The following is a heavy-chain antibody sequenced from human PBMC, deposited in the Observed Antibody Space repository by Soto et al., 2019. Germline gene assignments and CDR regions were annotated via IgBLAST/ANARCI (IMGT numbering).Heavy chain of an antibody. D-gene: IGHD6-19*01. CDR2: ISSSSSYI. V-gene: IGHV3-21*01. CDR1: GFTFSSYS. Sequence: GGSLRLSCAASGFTFSSYSMNWVRQAPGKGLEWVSSISSSSSYIYYADSVKGRFTISRDNAKNSLYLQMNSLRAEDTAVYYCARDGSSSGWGDYWGQGTLVTVSS. CDR3: ARDGSSSGWGDY. J-gene: IGHJ4*02.